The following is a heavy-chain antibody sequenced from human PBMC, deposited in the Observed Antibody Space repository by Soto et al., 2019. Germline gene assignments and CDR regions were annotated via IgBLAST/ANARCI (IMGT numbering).Heavy chain of an antibody. J-gene: IGHJ3*02. Sequence: QVQLQESGPGLVKPSQTLSLTCTVSGGSISSGDYYWSWIRQPPGKGLEWIGYIYYSGSTYYNPSLKRRVTISVDTSKNQFSLKLSSVTAADTAVYYCDRVPQEIRHDAFDIWGQGTMVTVSS. CDR1: GGSISSGDYY. CDR3: DRVPQEIRHDAFDI. CDR2: IYYSGST. V-gene: IGHV4-30-4*01.